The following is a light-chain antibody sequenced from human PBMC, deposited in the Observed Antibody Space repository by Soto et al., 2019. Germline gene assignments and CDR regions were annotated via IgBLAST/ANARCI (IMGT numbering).Light chain of an antibody. Sequence: QSVMTQPPSVSAAPGQKVTISCSGSSSNIGGNSVSWYQQLPGTAPKLLIYDDDKRPSGIPDRISGSKSGTSATLGITGFQTGDEADYYCGSWDSSLSAYVFATGTKVTVL. CDR1: SSNIGGNS. CDR3: GSWDSSLSAYV. J-gene: IGLJ1*01. CDR2: DDD. V-gene: IGLV1-51*01.